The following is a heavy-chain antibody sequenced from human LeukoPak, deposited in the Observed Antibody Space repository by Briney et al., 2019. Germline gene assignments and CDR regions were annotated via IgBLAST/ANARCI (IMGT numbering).Heavy chain of an antibody. CDR3: ARGFGDYWFDP. J-gene: IGHJ5*02. Sequence: GGSLRLSCAASGFTVTSNYMSWVRQAPGKGLEWVSVIYSDTNTYFADSVKGRFTISRDNSKNTVYLQMNSLRVEDTAVYYCARGFGDYWFDPWGQGTLVTVSS. CDR1: GFTVTSNY. V-gene: IGHV3-66*01. D-gene: IGHD4-17*01. CDR2: IYSDTNT.